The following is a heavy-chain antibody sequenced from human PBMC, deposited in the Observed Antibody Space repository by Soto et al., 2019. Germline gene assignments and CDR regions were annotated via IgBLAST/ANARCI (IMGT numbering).Heavy chain of an antibody. CDR3: IRGFAHCGGDCLLY. J-gene: IGHJ4*02. CDR1: GFTFSNYW. V-gene: IGHV3-74*01. CDR2: IDSDGSMR. D-gene: IGHD2-21*02. Sequence: EVQLVESGGGLVQSGGSRRLSCAASGFTFSNYWMHWVRQAPGKGLVWVSRIDSDGSMRNYVDSVKGRFTISRDNAKNTLDLQMNRLRVEDTAVYYCIRGFAHCGGDCLLYWGQGALVTVSS.